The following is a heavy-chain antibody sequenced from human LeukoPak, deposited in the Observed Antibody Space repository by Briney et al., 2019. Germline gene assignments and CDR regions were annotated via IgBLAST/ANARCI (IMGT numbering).Heavy chain of an antibody. J-gene: IGHJ4*02. V-gene: IGHV3-21*04. CDR1: GFTVSSNP. D-gene: IGHD4/OR15-4a*01. CDR2: ISGSSSYI. Sequence: GGSLRLSCTVSGFTVSSNPWSWVRQAPGKGLEWVSSISGSSSYIYYADSVKGRFSISRDNAKNSLYLQMNSLRAEDTAVYYCARRAGAYSHPYDYWGQGTLVTVSS. CDR3: ARRAGAYSHPYDY.